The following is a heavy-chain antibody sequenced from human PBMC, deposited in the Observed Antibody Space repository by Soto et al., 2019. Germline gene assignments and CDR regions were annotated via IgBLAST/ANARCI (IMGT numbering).Heavy chain of an antibody. CDR1: GYTFTSYG. CDR3: ARRSYYDFWSGYYPPYYYYYYMDV. J-gene: IGHJ6*03. D-gene: IGHD3-3*01. CDR2: ISSYNGNT. Sequence: QVQLVQSGAEVKKPGASVKVSCKASGYTFTSYGISWVRQAPGQGLEWMGWISSYNGNTNYAQKLQGRVTMTTDTSTSTADMELRILRSDDTAVYYCARRSYYDFWSGYYPPYYYYYYMDVWGKGTTVTVSS. V-gene: IGHV1-18*01.